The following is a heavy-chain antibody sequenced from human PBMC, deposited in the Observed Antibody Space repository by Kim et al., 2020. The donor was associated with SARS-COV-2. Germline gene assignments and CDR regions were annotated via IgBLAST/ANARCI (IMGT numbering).Heavy chain of an antibody. J-gene: IGHJ4*02. CDR3: ARDVGGYSSGWYVEYYFDY. D-gene: IGHD6-19*01. CDR1: GGSISSGGYY. V-gene: IGHV4-31*03. Sequence: SETLSLTCTVSGGSISSGGYYWSWIRQHPGKGLEWIGYIYYSGSTYYNPSLKSRVTISVDTSKNQFSLKLSSVTAADTAVYYCARDVGGYSSGWYVEYYFDYWGQGTLVTVSS. CDR2: IYYSGST.